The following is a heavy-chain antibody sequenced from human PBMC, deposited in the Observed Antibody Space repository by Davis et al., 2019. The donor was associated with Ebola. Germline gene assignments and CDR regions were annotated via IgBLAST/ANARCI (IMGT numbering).Heavy chain of an antibody. Sequence: AASVTVSCKASGYTFTSYDINWVRQATGQGLEWMGWMNPNSGNTGYAQKFQGRVTMTRNTYISTAYMELSSLRSEDTAVYYCARETGTTDAFDIWGQGTMVTVSS. CDR1: GYTFTSYD. V-gene: IGHV1-8*01. CDR2: MNPNSGNT. J-gene: IGHJ3*02. CDR3: ARETGTTDAFDI. D-gene: IGHD1-7*01.